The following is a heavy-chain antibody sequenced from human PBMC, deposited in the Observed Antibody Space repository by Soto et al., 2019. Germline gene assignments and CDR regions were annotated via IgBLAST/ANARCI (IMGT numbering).Heavy chain of an antibody. D-gene: IGHD1-26*01. CDR3: ASGRSPSSPVGY. V-gene: IGHV4-61*01. Sequence: QVQLQESGPGLVKPSETLSLTCTVSGGSVSIGSHYWSWIRQPPGKGLEWIAYIYHSGSTDYNPSLKSRVTISVDLSKNQFSLKLSSVTAADTAVYYCASGRSPSSPVGYWGQGTLVTVSS. J-gene: IGHJ4*02. CDR1: GGSVSIGSHY. CDR2: IYHSGST.